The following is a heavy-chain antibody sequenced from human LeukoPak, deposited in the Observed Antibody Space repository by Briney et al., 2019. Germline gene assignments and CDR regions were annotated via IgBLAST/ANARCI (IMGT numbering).Heavy chain of an antibody. Sequence: PSETLSLTCTVSGGSISSSSYYWGWIRQPPGKGLEWIGSIYYSGSTYYNPSLKSRVTISVDTSKNQFSLKLSSVTAADTAVYYCARRIAMIVVSYGFDPWGQGTLVTVSS. D-gene: IGHD3-22*01. J-gene: IGHJ5*02. CDR1: GGSISSSSYY. CDR3: ARRIAMIVVSYGFDP. CDR2: IYYSGST. V-gene: IGHV4-39*01.